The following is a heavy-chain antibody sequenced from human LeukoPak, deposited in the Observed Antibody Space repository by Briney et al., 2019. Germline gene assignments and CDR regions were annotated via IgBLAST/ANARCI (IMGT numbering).Heavy chain of an antibody. Sequence: GGSLRLSCAASGFSFDDYAMHWVRQVPGKGLERVSVISWKSDSMRYADSVKGRFTVSRDNAKNSLYLQMNSLRTEDTALYYCAKDGGHTSVLYYFECWGQGTLVTVSS. D-gene: IGHD6-19*01. J-gene: IGHJ4*02. CDR2: ISWKSDSM. V-gene: IGHV3-9*01. CDR1: GFSFDDYA. CDR3: AKDGGHTSVLYYFEC.